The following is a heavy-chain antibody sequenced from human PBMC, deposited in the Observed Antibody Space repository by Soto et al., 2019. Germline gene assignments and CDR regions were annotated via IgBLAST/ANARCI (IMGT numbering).Heavy chain of an antibody. V-gene: IGHV1-3*01. J-gene: IGHJ5*02. CDR3: ARDVVVPAAMEVTLGWFDP. Sequence: GASVKVSCKASGYTFTSYAMHWVRQAPGQRLEWMGWINAGNGNTKYSQKFQGRVTITRDTSASTAYMELSSLRSEDTAVYYCARDVVVPAAMEVTLGWFDPWGQGTLVTVSS. CDR1: GYTFTSYA. CDR2: INAGNGNT. D-gene: IGHD2-2*01.